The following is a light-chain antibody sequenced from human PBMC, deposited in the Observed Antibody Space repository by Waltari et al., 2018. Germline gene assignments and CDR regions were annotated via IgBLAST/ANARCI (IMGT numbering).Light chain of an antibody. J-gene: IGKJ5*01. CDR1: QSVSSY. Sequence: EIVLTQSPGTLSLSPGERATPTCRASQSVSSYLAWYQQKPGQAPRLLIYDTSNRATSIPARFSGSGSGTDFTLTISSLEPEDFAVYHCQQRITWPITFGQGTRLEIK. CDR3: QQRITWPIT. CDR2: DTS. V-gene: IGKV3-11*01.